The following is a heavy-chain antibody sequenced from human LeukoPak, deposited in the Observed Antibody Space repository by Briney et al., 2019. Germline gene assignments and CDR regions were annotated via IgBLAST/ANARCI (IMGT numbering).Heavy chain of an antibody. CDR3: AKIGHRGGIVVVPAAYY. CDR2: ISGSGGST. CDR1: GFTFSSYA. Sequence: PGGSLRLSCAASGFTFSSYAMSWVRQAPGKGLEWVSAISGSGGSTYYADSVKGRFTISRDNSKNTLYLQMNSLRAEDTAVYYCAKIGHRGGIVVVPAAYYWGQGTLVTVSS. J-gene: IGHJ4*02. V-gene: IGHV3-23*01. D-gene: IGHD2-2*01.